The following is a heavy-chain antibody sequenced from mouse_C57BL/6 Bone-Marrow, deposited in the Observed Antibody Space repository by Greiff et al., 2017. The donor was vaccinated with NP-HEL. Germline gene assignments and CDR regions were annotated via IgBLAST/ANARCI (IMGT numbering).Heavy chain of an antibody. D-gene: IGHD1-1*01. CDR3: ARSGASGYGSSFYWYFDV. J-gene: IGHJ1*03. Sequence: QVQLQQSGTELVKPGASVKLSCKASGYTFTSYWMHWVKQRPGQGLEWIGNINPSNGGTNYNETFKSKATLTVDKSSSTAYMQLSSLTSEDSAVYYCARSGASGYGSSFYWYFDVWGTGTTVTVSS. CDR2: INPSNGGT. CDR1: GYTFTSYW. V-gene: IGHV1-53*01.